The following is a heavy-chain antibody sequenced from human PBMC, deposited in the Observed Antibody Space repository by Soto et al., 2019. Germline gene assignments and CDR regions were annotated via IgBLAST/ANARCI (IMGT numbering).Heavy chain of an antibody. CDR2: IWYDGSNK. Sequence: GGSLRLSCAASGFTFSSYGMHWVRQAPGKGLEWVAVIWYDGSNKYYADSVKGRFTISRDNSKNTLYLQMNSLRAEDTAVYYCARDISSGPPMISYFDYWGQGTLVTVSS. CDR3: ARDISSGPPMISYFDY. CDR1: GFTFSSYG. V-gene: IGHV3-33*01. J-gene: IGHJ4*02. D-gene: IGHD3-22*01.